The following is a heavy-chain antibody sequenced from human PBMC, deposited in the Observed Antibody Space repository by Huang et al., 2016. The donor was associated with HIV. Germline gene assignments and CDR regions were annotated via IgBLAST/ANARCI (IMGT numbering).Heavy chain of an antibody. D-gene: IGHD2-15*01. CDR3: ARQRASGSTYVDS. Sequence: EVQLVQSGAEVKKPGESLKISCKGSGYKFTSYWIAWVRQMPGKGLERMGISYPGDSDTLYSPSFQGQVTISADKSSNTAYLQWSSLKTSDTAMYFCARQRASGSTYVDSWGQGTLLTVYS. CDR1: GYKFTSYW. J-gene: IGHJ4*02. V-gene: IGHV5-51*01. CDR2: SYPGDSDT.